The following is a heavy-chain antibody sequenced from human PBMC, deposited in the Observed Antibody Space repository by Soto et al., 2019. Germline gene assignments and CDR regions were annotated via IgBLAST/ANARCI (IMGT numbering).Heavy chain of an antibody. CDR2: IYYSGST. D-gene: IGHD5-18*01. CDR3: ARASYSYGLRGDWFGP. J-gene: IGHJ5*02. Sequence: SETLSLTCTVSGGSISSGGYYWSWIRQHPGKGLEWIGYIYYSGSTYYNPSLKSRVTISVDTSKNQFSLKLSSVTAADTAVYYCARASYSYGLRGDWFGPWGQGTLVTVSS. CDR1: GGSISSGGYY. V-gene: IGHV4-31*03.